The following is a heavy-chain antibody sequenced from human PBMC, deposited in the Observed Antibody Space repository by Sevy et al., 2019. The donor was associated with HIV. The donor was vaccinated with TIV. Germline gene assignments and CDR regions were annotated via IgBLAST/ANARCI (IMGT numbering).Heavy chain of an antibody. V-gene: IGHV1-2*06. Sequence: ASVKVSCKASAYNFIGYYIHWVRQAPGQGLEWIGRINPTSGGTKYAHKFHGRVTVTIDMSVSTAYMELTRLTSDDTAIYYCAGQTSGWYDWFDPWGPGTLVTVSS. CDR3: AGQTSGWYDWFDP. CDR2: INPTSGGT. CDR1: AYNFIGYY. J-gene: IGHJ5*02. D-gene: IGHD6-19*01.